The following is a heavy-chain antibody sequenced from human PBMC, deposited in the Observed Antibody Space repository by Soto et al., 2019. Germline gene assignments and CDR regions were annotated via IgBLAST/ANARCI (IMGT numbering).Heavy chain of an antibody. Sequence: QVQLVESGGGVVQPGRSLRLSCAASGFSFSFSSYTMHWVRQAPGKGLEWVALISYDENNKYYADSVKGRFTISRDNSKNTLYLQMNSLRAEDTAVYYCASPRLSSIGTTPIDYWCQGTLVTVSS. V-gene: IGHV3-30-3*01. D-gene: IGHD1-1*01. CDR1: GFSFSFSSYT. CDR2: ISYDENNK. J-gene: IGHJ4*02. CDR3: ASPRLSSIGTTPIDY.